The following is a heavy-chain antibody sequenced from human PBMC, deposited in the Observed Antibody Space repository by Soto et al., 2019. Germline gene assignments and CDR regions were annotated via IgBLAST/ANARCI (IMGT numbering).Heavy chain of an antibody. CDR2: INPNSGGT. Sequence: ASVKVSCKASGYTFTGYYMHWVRQAPGQGLEWMGWINPNSGGTNYAQKFQGRVTMTRDTSISTAYMELSRLRSDDTAVYYCAINIAVAGTDRAPYYYGMDVWGQGTTVTVSS. CDR1: GYTFTGYY. CDR3: AINIAVAGTDRAPYYYGMDV. D-gene: IGHD6-19*01. V-gene: IGHV1-2*02. J-gene: IGHJ6*02.